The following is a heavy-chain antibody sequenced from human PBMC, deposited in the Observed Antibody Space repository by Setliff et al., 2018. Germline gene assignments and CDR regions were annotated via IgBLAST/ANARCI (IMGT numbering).Heavy chain of an antibody. CDR2: IKSKTDGGTP. V-gene: IGHV3-15*01. J-gene: IGHJ6*02. Sequence: GGSLRLSCATSGFSFSDHSMDWVRQAPGKGLEWVGRIKSKTDGGTPDYATPVKGRFTISRDDSKNTLYLQMNSLKTEDTAVYYCATPALYSTGWFGYHGMDVWGQGTTVTVSS. D-gene: IGHD6-19*01. CDR3: ATPALYSTGWFGYHGMDV. CDR1: GFSFSDHS.